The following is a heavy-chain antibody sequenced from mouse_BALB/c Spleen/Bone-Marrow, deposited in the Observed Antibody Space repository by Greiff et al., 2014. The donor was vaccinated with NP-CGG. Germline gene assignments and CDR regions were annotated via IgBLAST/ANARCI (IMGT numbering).Heavy chain of an antibody. V-gene: IGHV14-3*02. D-gene: IGHD1-1*01. J-gene: IGHJ3*01. CDR2: IDPANGNT. Sequence: EVQVLESGAELVKPGASVKLSCTASGFNIKDTYMHWVKQRPEQGLEWIGRIDPANGNTKYDPKFQGKATITADTSSNTAYLQLSSLTSEDTAVYYCASYYYGSSSFAYWGQGTLVTVSA. CDR3: ASYYYGSSSFAY. CDR1: GFNIKDTY.